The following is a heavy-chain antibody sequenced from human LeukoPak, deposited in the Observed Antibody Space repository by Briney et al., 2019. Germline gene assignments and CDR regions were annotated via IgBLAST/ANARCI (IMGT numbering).Heavy chain of an antibody. J-gene: IGHJ5*02. CDR3: ARPPYSYAANWFDP. Sequence: ASVKVSCKASGYTFTGYYMHWVRQASGQGLEWMGWINPNSGGTNYAQKFQGRVTMTRDTSISTAYMELSRLRSDDTAVYYCARPPYSYAANWFDPWGQGTLVTVSS. D-gene: IGHD5-18*01. CDR1: GYTFTGYY. CDR2: INPNSGGT. V-gene: IGHV1-2*02.